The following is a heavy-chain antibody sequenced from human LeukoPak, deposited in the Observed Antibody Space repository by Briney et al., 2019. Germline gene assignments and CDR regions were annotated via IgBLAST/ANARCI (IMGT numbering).Heavy chain of an antibody. J-gene: IGHJ4*02. V-gene: IGHV4-61*02. CDR3: ARVGVGATLYFDY. CDR1: GASISSGSYY. CDR2: ISTSGSP. D-gene: IGHD1-26*01. Sequence: PSETLSLTCTVSGASISSGSYYWIWIRQAAEKGLEWIGRISTSGSPNYNPSLKSRVTISVDTSKNQFSLKLSSVTAADTAVYYCARVGVGATLYFDYWGQGTLVTVSS.